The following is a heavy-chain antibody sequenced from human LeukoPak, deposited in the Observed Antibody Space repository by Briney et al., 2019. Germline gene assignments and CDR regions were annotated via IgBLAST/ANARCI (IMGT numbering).Heavy chain of an antibody. Sequence: PGGSLRLSCAVSGFTVSSNHMSWVRQAPGKGLEWVSVFYSGGDTHYADSVKGRFTISRDNSKNTLYLQMNSLRVEDTAVYYCATWVTAILSSRYFDYWGQGTLVTVSS. CDR1: GFTVSSNH. J-gene: IGHJ4*02. CDR2: FYSGGDT. CDR3: ATWVTAILSSRYFDY. D-gene: IGHD2-21*02. V-gene: IGHV3-53*01.